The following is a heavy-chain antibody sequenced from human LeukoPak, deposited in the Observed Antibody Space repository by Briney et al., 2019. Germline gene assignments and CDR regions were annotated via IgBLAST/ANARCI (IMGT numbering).Heavy chain of an antibody. J-gene: IGHJ4*02. CDR1: GFTFSTYW. Sequence: GALRLSCAASGFTFSTYWVHWGRQAPGKGLVWGSRIGTDGSSTDYADSVKGRFTISRDNAKSTLYLQMNSLRAEDTAVYYCARVLYYRVGTSTVTFASEIDYWGQGTLVTVSS. V-gene: IGHV3-74*01. CDR3: ARVLYYRVGTSTVTFASEIDY. D-gene: IGHD4-11*01. CDR2: IGTDGSST.